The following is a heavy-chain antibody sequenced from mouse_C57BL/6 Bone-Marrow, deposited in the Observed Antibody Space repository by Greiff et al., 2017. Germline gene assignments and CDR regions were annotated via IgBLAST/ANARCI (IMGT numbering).Heavy chain of an antibody. Sequence: VQGVESGPGLVQPSQSLSITCTVSGFSLTSYGVHWVRQSPGKGLEWLGVIWRGGSTDYNAAFMSRLSITKDNSKSQVFFKMNSLQADDTAIYYCAKTLFITTVVADYAMDYWGQGTSVTVSS. CDR2: IWRGGST. V-gene: IGHV2-5*01. D-gene: IGHD1-1*01. CDR3: AKTLFITTVVADYAMDY. CDR1: GFSLTSYG. J-gene: IGHJ4*01.